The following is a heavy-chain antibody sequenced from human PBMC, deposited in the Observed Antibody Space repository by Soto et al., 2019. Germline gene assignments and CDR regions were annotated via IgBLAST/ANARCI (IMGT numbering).Heavy chain of an antibody. D-gene: IGHD1-1*01. V-gene: IGHV1-3*01. CDR3: ARAGKQPSSSYYYYYYMDV. Sequence: ASVKVSCKASGYTFTNYAMHLVRQAPGQRLEWMGWINAGNGNTKYSQKFQGRVTITRDTSASTAYMELSSLRSEDTAVYYCARAGKQPSSSYYYYYYMDVWGKGTTVTVSS. CDR1: GYTFTNYA. J-gene: IGHJ6*03. CDR2: INAGNGNT.